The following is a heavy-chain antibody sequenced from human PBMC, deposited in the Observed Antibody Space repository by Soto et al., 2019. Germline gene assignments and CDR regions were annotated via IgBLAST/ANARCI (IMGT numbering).Heavy chain of an antibody. CDR1: GGTFSSYA. D-gene: IGHD4-17*01. CDR3: ARAPRKDYGGNSGYFDY. J-gene: IGHJ4*02. CDR2: IIPIFGTA. V-gene: IGHV1-69*12. Sequence: QVQLVQSGAEVKKPGSSVKVSCKASGGTFSSYAISWVQQAPGQGLEWMGGIIPIFGTANSAQKFQGRVTITADESTSTAYMELSSLRSEDTAVYYCARAPRKDYGGNSGYFDYWGQGTLVTVSS.